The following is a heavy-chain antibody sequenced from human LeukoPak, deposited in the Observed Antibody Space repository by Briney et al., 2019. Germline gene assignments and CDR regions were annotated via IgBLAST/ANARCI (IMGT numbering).Heavy chain of an antibody. J-gene: IGHJ4*02. V-gene: IGHV4-39*01. CDR2: IYYSGST. CDR1: GGSISSSSYY. CDR3: ARQKRTTVTTLWFDY. Sequence: PSETLSLTCTVSGGSISSSSYYWGLIRQPPGKGLEWIGSIYYSGSTYYNPSLKSRVTISVDTSKNQFSLKLSSVTAADTAVYYCARQKRTTVTTLWFDYWGQGTLVTVSS. D-gene: IGHD4-17*01.